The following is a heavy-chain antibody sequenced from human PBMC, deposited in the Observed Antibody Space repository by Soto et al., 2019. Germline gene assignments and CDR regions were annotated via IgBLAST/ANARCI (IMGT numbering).Heavy chain of an antibody. CDR2: IYYLGST. D-gene: IGHD3-10*01. Sequence: SETLSLTCSVSGGSISEYFWSWIRQSPGKGLEWIGYIYYLGSTDYNPSLQSRVTISVDTSKRQFSLRLTSVTAADTAVYYCARDWYDGSGSPYPAYWGPGTQVTVSS. CDR1: GGSISEYF. J-gene: IGHJ4*02. CDR3: ARDWYDGSGSPYPAY. V-gene: IGHV4-59*01.